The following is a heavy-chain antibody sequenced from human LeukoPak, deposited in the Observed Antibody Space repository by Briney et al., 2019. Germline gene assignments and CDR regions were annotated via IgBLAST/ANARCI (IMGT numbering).Heavy chain of an antibody. CDR3: AKIMTTVTTSDAFDI. CDR2: IIPMFGAV. V-gene: IGHV1-69*13. Sequence: SVKVSCKASGGTFSSYVISWVRQAPGQGLQWMGGIIPMFGAVNYAQKFQGRVTITADESTSTAYMELSRLRSDDTAVYYCAKIMTTVTTSDAFDIWGQGTMVTVSS. D-gene: IGHD4-17*01. CDR1: GGTFSSYV. J-gene: IGHJ3*02.